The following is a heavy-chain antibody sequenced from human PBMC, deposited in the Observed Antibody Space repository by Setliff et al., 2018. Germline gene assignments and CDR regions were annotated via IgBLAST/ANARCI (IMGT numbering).Heavy chain of an antibody. V-gene: IGHV4-34*01. CDR3: ARLGRSPTSARWYYMDV. CDR1: GGSFSDYY. Sequence: SETLSLTCAVYGGSFSDYYWSWIRQSPGKGLEWIGEINHSGSTNYNPSLRSRVTLSVDTSKNQFSLRLTSVTAADTAAYYCARLGRSPTSARWYYMDVWGTGTTVTVSS. CDR2: INHSGST. J-gene: IGHJ6*03. D-gene: IGHD7-27*01.